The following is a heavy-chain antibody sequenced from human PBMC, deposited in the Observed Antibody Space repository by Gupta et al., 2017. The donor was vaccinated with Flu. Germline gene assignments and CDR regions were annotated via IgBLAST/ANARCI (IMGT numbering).Heavy chain of an antibody. CDR1: GFTFSKSW. V-gene: IGHV3-74*03. D-gene: IGHD1-1*01. CDR2: INSDGSSK. Sequence: EVQLVESGGGLVQTGGSLRLSCSASGFTFSKSWMHWVRRAPGKGLVWVARINSDGSSKMDADFVKGRLIISRDNAKNTLYLDINDVRAEDTATYYCARLTTGPQFDLWGQGTLVTVSS. CDR3: ARLTTGPQFDL. J-gene: IGHJ5*02.